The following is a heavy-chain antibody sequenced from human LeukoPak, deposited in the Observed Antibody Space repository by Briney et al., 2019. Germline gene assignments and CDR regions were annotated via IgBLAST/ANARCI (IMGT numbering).Heavy chain of an antibody. J-gene: IGHJ6*03. Sequence: GGSLRLSCTASGFTTHYWLNCVRPSPGKGREWVATIDRDGRVQHYVDSVEGRFTISRDSTKNSLALQMHSLRAEDTAVYYCTGGSDKVLSGEYYYYMDVGGTGTTVTVS. CDR3: TGGSDKVLSGEYYYYMDV. V-gene: IGHV3-7*01. CDR1: GFTTHYW. D-gene: IGHD2/OR15-2a*01. CDR2: IDRDGRVQ.